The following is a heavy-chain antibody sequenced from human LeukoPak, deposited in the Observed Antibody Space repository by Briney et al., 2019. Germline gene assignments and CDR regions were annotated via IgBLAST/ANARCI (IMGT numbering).Heavy chain of an antibody. CDR3: ARGARVTIFGVVYDEDAFDI. Sequence: NPGGSLRLSCAASGFTFSSYSMNWVRQAPGKGLEWVSSISSSSSSYIYYADSVKGRFTISRDNAKNSLYLQMNSLRAEDTAVYYCARGARVTIFGVVYDEDAFDIWGQGTMVTVSS. D-gene: IGHD3-3*01. CDR2: ISSSSSSYI. CDR1: GFTFSSYS. V-gene: IGHV3-21*01. J-gene: IGHJ3*02.